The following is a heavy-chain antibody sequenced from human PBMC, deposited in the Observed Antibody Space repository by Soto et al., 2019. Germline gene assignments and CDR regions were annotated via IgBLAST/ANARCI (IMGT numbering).Heavy chain of an antibody. CDR1: GGSISSSSYY. CDR2: IYYSGST. D-gene: IGHD3-9*01. V-gene: IGHV4-39*01. Sequence: SETLSLTCTVSGGSISSSSYYWGWIRQPPGKGLEWIGSIYYSGSTYYNPSLKSRVTISVDTSKNQFSLKLSSVTAADTAVYYCARRPTDWLLYGYYYYGMDVWGQGTTVTVSS. CDR3: ARRPTDWLLYGYYYYGMDV. J-gene: IGHJ6*02.